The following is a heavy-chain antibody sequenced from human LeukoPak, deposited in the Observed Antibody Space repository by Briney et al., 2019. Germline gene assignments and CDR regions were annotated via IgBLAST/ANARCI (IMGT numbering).Heavy chain of an antibody. D-gene: IGHD4-11*01. CDR1: TFTFSHFG. CDR2: IWNDGSSQ. CDR3: AKDAQRGFDYSNSLEN. V-gene: IGHV3-33*06. Sequence: PGGSLRLSCAASTFTFSHFGMHWVRQAPGKGLEWVAAIWNDGSSQYYAESVKGRFTVSRDNSHNTLHLQMNSLRPEDTAVYYCAKDAQRGFDYSNSLENWGQGTLVTVSS. J-gene: IGHJ4*02.